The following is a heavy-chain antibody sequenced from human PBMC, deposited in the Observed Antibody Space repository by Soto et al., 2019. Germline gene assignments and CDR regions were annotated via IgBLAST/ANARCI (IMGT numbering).Heavy chain of an antibody. D-gene: IGHD5-18*01. V-gene: IGHV4-31*03. CDR3: ARERRYSYGPYYGMDV. J-gene: IGHJ6*02. CDR2: IYYSGST. Sequence: QVQLQESGPGLVKPSQTLSLTCTVSGGSISSGGYYWSWIRQHPGKGLEWIGYIYYSGSTYYNPSFKSRVTISVDTSKNQFSLKLSSVTAADTAVYYCARERRYSYGPYYGMDVWGQGTTVTVSS. CDR1: GGSISSGGYY.